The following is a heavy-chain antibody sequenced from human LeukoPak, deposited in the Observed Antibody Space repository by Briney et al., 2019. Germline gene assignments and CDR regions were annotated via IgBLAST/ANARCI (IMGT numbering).Heavy chain of an antibody. CDR1: GFTFSSYA. J-gene: IGHJ4*02. D-gene: IGHD3-22*01. Sequence: GGSLRLSCAASGFTFSSYAMSWVRQAPGKGLEWVSAISGSGGSTYYADSVKGRFTISRDNSKDTLYLQMYSLRAEDTAVYYCAKDRVVTMIVVVAFDYWGQGTLVTVSS. CDR2: ISGSGGST. V-gene: IGHV3-23*01. CDR3: AKDRVVTMIVVVAFDY.